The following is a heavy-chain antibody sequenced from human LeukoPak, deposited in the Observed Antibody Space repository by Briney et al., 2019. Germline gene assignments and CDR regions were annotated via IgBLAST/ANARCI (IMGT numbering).Heavy chain of an antibody. D-gene: IGHD1-26*01. J-gene: IGHJ4*02. CDR1: GGSISSYY. CDR3: ASLATGSYSQLDY. CDR2: IYYSGST. V-gene: IGHV4-59*01. Sequence: SETLSLTCTVSGGSISSYYWSWIRQPPGKGLEWIGYIYYSGSTNYNPSLKSRVTISVDTSKNQFSLKLSSVTAADTAVYYCASLATGSYSQLDYWGQGTLVTVSS.